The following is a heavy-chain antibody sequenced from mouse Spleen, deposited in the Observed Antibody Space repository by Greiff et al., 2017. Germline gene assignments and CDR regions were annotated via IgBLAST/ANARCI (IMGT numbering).Heavy chain of an antibody. Sequence: QVQLQQSGAELAKPGASVKLSCKASGYTFTSYWMHWVKQRPGQGLEWIGYINPSSGYTKYNQKFKDKATLTADKSSSTAYMQLSSLTYEDSAVYYCAKEPDRYGYAMDYWGQGTSVTVSS. D-gene: IGHD2-14*01. CDR2: INPSSGYT. V-gene: IGHV1-7*01. CDR1: GYTFTSYW. CDR3: AKEPDRYGYAMDY. J-gene: IGHJ4*01.